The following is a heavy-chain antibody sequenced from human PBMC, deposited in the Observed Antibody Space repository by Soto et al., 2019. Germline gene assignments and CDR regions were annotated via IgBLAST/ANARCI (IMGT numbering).Heavy chain of an antibody. D-gene: IGHD2-15*01. Sequence: GGSLRLSCAASGFTFSSYAMSWVRQAPGKGLEWVSAISGSGGSTYYADSVKGRFTISRDNSKNTLYLQMNSLRDEDTAVYYCARDLREDIVVVVADYYYYGMDVWGQGTTVTVSS. CDR3: ARDLREDIVVVVADYYYYGMDV. CDR1: GFTFSSYA. V-gene: IGHV3-23*01. CDR2: ISGSGGST. J-gene: IGHJ6*02.